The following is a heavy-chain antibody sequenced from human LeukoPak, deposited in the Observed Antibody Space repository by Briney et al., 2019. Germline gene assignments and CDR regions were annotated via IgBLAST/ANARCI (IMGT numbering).Heavy chain of an antibody. CDR3: TRQHCSGGSCSYVDY. Sequence: GGSLKLSCAASGFTFSGFYMHWVRQASGKGLEWVGLVRSKPNSYTTVYAASVQGRFTISRDDSKNTAYLQMNSLKAEDTAVYYCTRQHCSGGSCSYVDYWGQGTLVTVSS. CDR1: GFTFSGFY. CDR2: VRSKPNSYTT. D-gene: IGHD2-15*01. V-gene: IGHV3-73*01. J-gene: IGHJ4*02.